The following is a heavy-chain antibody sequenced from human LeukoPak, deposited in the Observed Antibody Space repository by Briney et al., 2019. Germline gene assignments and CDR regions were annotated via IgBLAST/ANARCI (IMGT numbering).Heavy chain of an antibody. D-gene: IGHD5-18*01. CDR1: DGSISSTSYY. J-gene: IGHJ4*02. CDR3: ARYSYGSTGPFDY. V-gene: IGHV4-39*07. Sequence: PSETLSLTCTVSDGSISSTSYYWGWIRQPPGKGLEWIGSIYYSGSTYYNPSLKSRVTISEDTSKNQLSLKLSSVTAADTAVYYCARYSYGSTGPFDYWGQGTLVTVSS. CDR2: IYYSGST.